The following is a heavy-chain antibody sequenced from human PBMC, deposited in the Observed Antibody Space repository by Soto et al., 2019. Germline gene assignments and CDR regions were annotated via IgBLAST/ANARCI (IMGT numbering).Heavy chain of an antibody. J-gene: IGHJ3*02. D-gene: IGHD4-17*01. CDR1: GFTFSSYG. Sequence: QVQLVESGGGVVQPGRSLRLSCAASGFTFSSYGMHWVRQAPGKGLEWVAVIWYDGSNKYYADSVKGRFTISRDNSKNTLYLQMNSLRAEDTAVYYCARDGDGDYNDAFDIWGQGTMVTVSS. CDR2: IWYDGSNK. V-gene: IGHV3-33*01. CDR3: ARDGDGDYNDAFDI.